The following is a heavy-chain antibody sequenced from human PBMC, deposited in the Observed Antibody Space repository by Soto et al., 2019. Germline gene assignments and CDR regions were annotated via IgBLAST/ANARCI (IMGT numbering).Heavy chain of an antibody. CDR3: ARHRPADSSGYLDGFDY. Sequence: PSETLSLTCTVSGGSISSSSYYWGWIRQPPGKGLEWIGSIYYSGSTYYNPSLKSRVTISVDTSKNQFSLKLSSVTAADTAVYYCARHRPADSSGYLDGFDYWGQGTLVTVSS. J-gene: IGHJ4*02. CDR1: GGSISSSSYY. CDR2: IYYSGST. D-gene: IGHD3-22*01. V-gene: IGHV4-39*01.